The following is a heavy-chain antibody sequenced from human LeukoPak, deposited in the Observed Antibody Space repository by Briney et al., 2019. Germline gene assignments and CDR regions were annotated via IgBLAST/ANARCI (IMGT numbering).Heavy chain of an antibody. V-gene: IGHV3-23*01. CDR2: ISGSGGST. J-gene: IGHJ6*02. CDR1: GFTFSSYA. CDR3: AKVLWFGELLYRHYYYYGMDV. Sequence: GGSLRLSCAASGFTFSSYAMSWVRQAPGKGLEWVSAISGSGGSTYYADSVKGRFTISRDNSKNTLYLRMNSLRAEDTAVYYCAKVLWFGELLYRHYYYYGMDVWGQGTTVTVSS. D-gene: IGHD3-10*01.